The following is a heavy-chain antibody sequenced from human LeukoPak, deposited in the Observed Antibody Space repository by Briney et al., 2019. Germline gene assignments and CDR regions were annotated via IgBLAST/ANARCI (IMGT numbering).Heavy chain of an antibody. CDR3: TRVNTMIVVVIGGFDY. J-gene: IGHJ4*02. Sequence: GGSLRLSCAASGFTFSSYSMNWVRQAPGKGLEWVGFIRSKAYGGTTEYAASVKGRFTISRDDSKSIAYLQMNSLKTEDTAVYYCTRVNTMIVVVIGGFDYWGQGTLVTVSS. CDR2: IRSKAYGGTT. CDR1: GFTFSSYS. V-gene: IGHV3-49*04. D-gene: IGHD3-22*01.